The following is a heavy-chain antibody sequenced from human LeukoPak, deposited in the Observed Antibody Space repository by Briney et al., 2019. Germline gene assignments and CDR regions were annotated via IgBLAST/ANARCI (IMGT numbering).Heavy chain of an antibody. D-gene: IGHD1-26*01. CDR2: IYTSGST. CDR1: GGSISSGSYY. V-gene: IGHV4-61*02. J-gene: IGHJ5*02. Sequence: SETLSLTCTVSGGSISSGSYYWSWIRQPAGKGLEWIGRIYTSGSTNYNPSLKSRVTISVDRSKNQFSLKLSSVTAADTAVYYCARVEWELHWFDPWGQGTLVTVSS. CDR3: ARVEWELHWFDP.